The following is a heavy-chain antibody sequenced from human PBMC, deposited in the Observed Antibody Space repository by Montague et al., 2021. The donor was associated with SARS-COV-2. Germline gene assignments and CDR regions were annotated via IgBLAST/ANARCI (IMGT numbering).Heavy chain of an antibody. CDR3: ARHAASTIFGVVIIPTGMDV. V-gene: IGHV4-39*01. CDR1: GGSISSNNYY. J-gene: IGHJ6*02. CDR2: IYDSGST. D-gene: IGHD3-3*01. Sequence: SETLSLTCTVSGGSISSNNYYWDWIRQPPGKGLEWIGSIYDSGSTYYNPSLKSRVTISVDTSKNQFSLKLSSVTAADTAVYYCARHAASTIFGVVIIPTGMDVWGQGTTVTVSS.